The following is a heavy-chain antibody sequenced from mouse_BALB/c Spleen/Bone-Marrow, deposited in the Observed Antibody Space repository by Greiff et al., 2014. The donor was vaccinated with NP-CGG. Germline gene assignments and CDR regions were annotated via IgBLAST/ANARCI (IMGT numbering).Heavy chain of an antibody. V-gene: IGHV1S41*01. Sequence: DLVTPGASVKLSCKASGYTFTSYWINWIKQRPGPGLEWIGRIAPGSGSTYYNEMFKGKAILTVDTSSSTAYIQLSSLSSEDSAVYFCAYYRYDVNYWGQGTTLTVSS. CDR3: AYYRYDVNY. D-gene: IGHD2-14*01. J-gene: IGHJ2*01. CDR2: IAPGSGST. CDR1: GYTFTSYW.